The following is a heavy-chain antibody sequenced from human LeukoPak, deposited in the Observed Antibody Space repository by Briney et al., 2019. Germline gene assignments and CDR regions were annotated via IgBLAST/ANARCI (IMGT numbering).Heavy chain of an antibody. CDR1: GFTFSSYA. J-gene: IGHJ4*02. Sequence: GGSLRLSCAASGFTFSSYAMHWVRQAPGKGLEWVAVISYDGSNKYYADSVKGRFTISRDNSKNTLYLQMNSLRAEVTAVYYCARDREGATDYWGQGTLVTVSS. V-gene: IGHV3-30*04. CDR2: ISYDGSNK. CDR3: ARDREGATDY. D-gene: IGHD1-26*01.